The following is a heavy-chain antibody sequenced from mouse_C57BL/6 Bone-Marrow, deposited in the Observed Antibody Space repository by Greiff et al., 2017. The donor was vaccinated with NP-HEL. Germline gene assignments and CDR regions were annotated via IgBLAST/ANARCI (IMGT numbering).Heavy chain of an antibody. Sequence: VQLQESGAELARPGASVKLSCKASGYTFTSYGISWVKQRTGQGLEWIGEIYPRSGNTYYNEKFKGKATLTADKSSSTAYMELRSLTSEDSAVYFCARERGLWSLPDYWGQGTSVTVSS. J-gene: IGHJ4*01. D-gene: IGHD1-1*02. V-gene: IGHV1-81*01. CDR1: GYTFTSYG. CDR3: ARERGLWSLPDY. CDR2: IYPRSGNT.